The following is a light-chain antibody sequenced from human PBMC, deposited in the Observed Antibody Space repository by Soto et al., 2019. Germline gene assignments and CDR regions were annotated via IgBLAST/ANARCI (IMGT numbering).Light chain of an antibody. CDR1: QDISNY. V-gene: IGKV1-27*01. Sequence: DLQMTQSPSSLSASVGDRVTITCRASQDISNYLAWYQQRPGKVPKLLIYAASTLQSDVSSRFSGSGSGTDFTLTISSLLPEDVATYYCQNLDSAAFTFGPGTKVDIK. CDR2: AAS. J-gene: IGKJ3*01. CDR3: QNLDSAAFT.